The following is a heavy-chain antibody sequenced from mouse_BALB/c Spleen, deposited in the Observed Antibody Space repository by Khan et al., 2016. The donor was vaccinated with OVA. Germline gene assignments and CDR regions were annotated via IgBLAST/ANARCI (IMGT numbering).Heavy chain of an antibody. J-gene: IGHJ4*01. CDR1: GYTFTSYW. CDR3: ARENYYGSSRYAMDY. D-gene: IGHD1-1*01. CDR2: IAPGSGSS. Sequence: DLVKPGASVKLSCKASGYTFTSYWINWIKQRPGQGLEWIGRIAPGSGSSYYNEMFKGKATLTVDTSSSTAYIQLSSLSSEESAFYFCARENYYGSSRYAMDYWGQGTSVTVSS. V-gene: IGHV1S41*01.